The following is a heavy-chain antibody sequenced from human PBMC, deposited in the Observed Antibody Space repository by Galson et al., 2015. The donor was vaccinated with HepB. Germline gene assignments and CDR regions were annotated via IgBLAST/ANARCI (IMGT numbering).Heavy chain of an antibody. CDR3: AKGGEYCSGGSCYPAVVDY. V-gene: IGHV3-23*01. D-gene: IGHD2-15*01. J-gene: IGHJ4*02. CDR2: ISGSGGST. CDR1: GFTFSSYA. Sequence: SLRLSCAASGFTFSSYAMSWVRQAPGKGLEWVSAISGSGGSTYYADSVKGRFTISRDNSKNTLYLQMNSLRAEDTAVYYCAKGGEYCSGGSCYPAVVDYWGQGTLVTVSS.